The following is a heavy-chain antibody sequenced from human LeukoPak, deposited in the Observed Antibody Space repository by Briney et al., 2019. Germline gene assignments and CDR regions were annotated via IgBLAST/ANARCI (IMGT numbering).Heavy chain of an antibody. CDR3: ARLYDRSAYGAFDI. Sequence: GGSLRLSCAASRFTVSSNDMGWVRQAPGKGLEWVSFLYSNGTTYYPASVKGRFTLSRDNSQNPLYLQLDSLRAEDTAVYYCARLYDRSAYGAFDIWGQGTMVTVSS. CDR1: RFTVSSND. J-gene: IGHJ3*02. D-gene: IGHD3-22*01. V-gene: IGHV3-66*02. CDR2: LYSNGTT.